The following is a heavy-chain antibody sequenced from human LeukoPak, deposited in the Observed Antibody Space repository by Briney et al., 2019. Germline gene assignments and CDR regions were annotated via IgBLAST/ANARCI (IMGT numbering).Heavy chain of an antibody. CDR1: GGSISSYY. V-gene: IGHV4-59*01. CDR3: ARDRSGSTESKYYYYYGMDV. J-gene: IGHJ6*02. D-gene: IGHD6-25*01. CDR2: IYYSGST. Sequence: SETLSLTCTASGGSISSYYWSWIRQPPGKGLEWIGYIYYSGSTNYNPSLKSRVTISVDTSKNQFSLKLSSVTAADTAVYYCARDRSGSTESKYYYYYGMDVWGQGTTVTVSS.